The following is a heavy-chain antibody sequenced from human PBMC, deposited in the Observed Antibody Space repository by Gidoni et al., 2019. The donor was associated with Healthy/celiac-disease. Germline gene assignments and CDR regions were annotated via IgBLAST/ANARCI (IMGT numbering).Heavy chain of an antibody. CDR1: GFTFDDYA. CDR2: ISWNSGSI. J-gene: IGHJ4*02. Sequence: EVQLVESGGGLVQPGRSLRLSCAASGFTFDDYAMHWVRQAPGKGLEWVSGISWNSGSIGYADSVKGRFTISRDNAKNSLYLQMNSLRAEDTALYYCAKDIMGGYCSGGSCPHYFDYWGQGTLVTVSS. CDR3: AKDIMGGYCSGGSCPHYFDY. V-gene: IGHV3-9*01. D-gene: IGHD2-15*01.